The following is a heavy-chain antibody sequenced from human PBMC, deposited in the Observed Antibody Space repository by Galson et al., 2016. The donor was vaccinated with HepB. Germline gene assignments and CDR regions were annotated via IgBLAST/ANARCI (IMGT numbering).Heavy chain of an antibody. CDR3: ANWKPNGYYKGVFDS. V-gene: IGHV2-5*01. Sequence: PALVKPTQTLTLTCTFSGFSLITSGEAVGWIRQPPGEALEWLALIDWNNYKRYSPSLNHRLTITKDTSKNQVVLTLTNMDPVDTATYYCANWKPNGYYKGVFDSWGQGTLVIVSS. CDR1: GFSLITSGEA. J-gene: IGHJ4*02. D-gene: IGHD3-22*01. CDR2: IDWNNYK.